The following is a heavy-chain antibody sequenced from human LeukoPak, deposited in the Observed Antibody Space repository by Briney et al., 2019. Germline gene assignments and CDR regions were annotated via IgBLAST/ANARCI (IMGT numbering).Heavy chain of an antibody. V-gene: IGHV3-23*01. Sequence: PGGSLRLSCAGSGFTFSSYGMSWVRQAPGKGLEWVSGISGSGGSTYYADSVKGRFTISRDNSKNTLYLQMNSLRAEDTAVYYCAAPNDPKLRYFATFDYWGQGTLVTVSS. CDR1: GFTFSSYG. D-gene: IGHD3-9*01. CDR3: AAPNDPKLRYFATFDY. CDR2: ISGSGGST. J-gene: IGHJ4*02.